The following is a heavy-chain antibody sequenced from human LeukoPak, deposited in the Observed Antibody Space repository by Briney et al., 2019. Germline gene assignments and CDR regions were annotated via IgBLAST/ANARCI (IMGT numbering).Heavy chain of an antibody. CDR1: GGSISSYY. Sequence: SETLSLTCTVSGGSISSYYWSWIRQPPGKGLEWIGYIYYSGSTNYNPSLPSRVTISVDTSKNQFSLTLSSLTAADTAVYYWARDQGREVGDYAFCIWGQGTMVTVSS. D-gene: IGHD3-10*01. CDR3: ARDQGREVGDYAFCI. V-gene: IGHV4-59*01. CDR2: IYYSGST. J-gene: IGHJ3*02.